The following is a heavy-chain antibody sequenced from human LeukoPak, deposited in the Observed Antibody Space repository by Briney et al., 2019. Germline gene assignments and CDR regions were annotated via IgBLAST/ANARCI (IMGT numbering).Heavy chain of an antibody. D-gene: IGHD3-10*01. CDR2: IYASGTT. CDR3: ARVSGDGPGIDY. CDR1: GGSISSGSYY. V-gene: IGHV4-61*02. J-gene: IGHJ4*02. Sequence: SETLSLTCTVSGGSISSGSYYWSWIRQPAGKGLEWIGRIYASGTTNYNPSLKSRVTISVDTSKNQFSLKLSSVTAADTAVYYCARVSGDGPGIDYWGQGTLVTVSS.